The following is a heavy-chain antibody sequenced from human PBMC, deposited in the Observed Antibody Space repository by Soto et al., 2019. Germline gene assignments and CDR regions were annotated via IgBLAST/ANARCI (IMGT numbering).Heavy chain of an antibody. CDR2: IYYNGRT. CDR3: ARDGSGYDFWSGPYFFDY. J-gene: IGHJ4*02. CDR1: GGSISTYY. D-gene: IGHD3-3*01. V-gene: IGHV4-59*01. Sequence: QVQLQESGPGLVKPSETLSLTCTVSGGSISTYYWSWIRQPPAKGLEWIGYIYYNGRTNYNPSLESRVTISLDTSKSQFSLKLSSVSAADTAVYYCARDGSGYDFWSGPYFFDYWGPGTLVTVSS.